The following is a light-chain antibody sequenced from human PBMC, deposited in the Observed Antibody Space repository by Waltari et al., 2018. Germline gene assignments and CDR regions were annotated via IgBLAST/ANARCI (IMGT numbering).Light chain of an antibody. CDR1: SSDVGGYNR. Sequence: QSALTQPASVSGSPGQSITISCTGTSSDVGGYNRLPWYQQHPGRAPKFMIYEVSNRPSGVSDRFSGSKSGNTASLTISGLQAEDEADYYCSSFSSSSIRYVFGIGTKVTVL. J-gene: IGLJ1*01. CDR2: EVS. V-gene: IGLV2-14*01. CDR3: SSFSSSSIRYV.